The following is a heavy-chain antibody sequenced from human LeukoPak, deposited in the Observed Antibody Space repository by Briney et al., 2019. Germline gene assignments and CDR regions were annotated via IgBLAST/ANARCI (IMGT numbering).Heavy chain of an antibody. CDR2: IKQDGSEK. V-gene: IGHV3-7*01. D-gene: IGHD3-3*01. J-gene: IGHJ6*03. CDR1: GFTFSSYW. Sequence: GGSLRLSCAASGFTFSSYWMSWVRQAPGKGLEWVANIKQDGSEKYYVDSVKGRFTISRDNAKNSLYLQMNSLRAEDTAVYYCARVEDNYDFWSGSSLYYYMDVWGKGTTVTVSS. CDR3: ARVEDNYDFWSGSSLYYYMDV.